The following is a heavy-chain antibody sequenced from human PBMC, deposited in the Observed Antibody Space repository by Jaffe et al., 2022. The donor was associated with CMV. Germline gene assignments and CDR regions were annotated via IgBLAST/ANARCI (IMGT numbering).Heavy chain of an antibody. CDR1: GFTFSNYA. D-gene: IGHD6-19*01. Sequence: EVQLLESGGGLVQPGGSLRLSCAASGFTFSNYAMSWVRQAPGKGLEWVSGISGSGGSTYHVDSVKGRFTISRDNSKNTMYLQMNSLRADDTAVYYCARHDQQWLTHFDYWGQGTLASVSS. V-gene: IGHV3-23*01. CDR3: ARHDQQWLTHFDY. CDR2: ISGSGGST. J-gene: IGHJ4*02.